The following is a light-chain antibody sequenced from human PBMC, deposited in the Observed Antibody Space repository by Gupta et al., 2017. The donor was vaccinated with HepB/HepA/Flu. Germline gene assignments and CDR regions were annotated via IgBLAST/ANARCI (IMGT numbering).Light chain of an antibody. Sequence: QSVLTQPPSASGTPGQRVTISCSGSSSNIGRNTVNWYQQLPGTAPKLLIYSNNQRPSGVPDRFSGSKSGTSASLAISGLQSEDEADYYCAAWDDSLNGCVFGGGTKLTVL. CDR2: SNN. J-gene: IGLJ3*02. V-gene: IGLV1-44*01. CDR3: AAWDDSLNGCV. CDR1: SSNIGRNT.